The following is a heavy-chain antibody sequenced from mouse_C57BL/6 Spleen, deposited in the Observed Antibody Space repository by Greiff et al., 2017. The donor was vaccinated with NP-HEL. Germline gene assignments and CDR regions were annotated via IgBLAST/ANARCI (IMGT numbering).Heavy chain of an antibody. Sequence: EVQLQQSGPELVKPGASVKISCKASGYTFTDYYMNWVKQSHGKSLEWIGDINPNNGGTSYNQKFKGKATLTVDKSSSTAYMELRSLTSEDSAVYYCAGGYSNLFYAMDYWGQGTSVTVSS. CDR3: AGGYSNLFYAMDY. D-gene: IGHD2-5*01. CDR2: INPNNGGT. V-gene: IGHV1-26*01. J-gene: IGHJ4*01. CDR1: GYTFTDYY.